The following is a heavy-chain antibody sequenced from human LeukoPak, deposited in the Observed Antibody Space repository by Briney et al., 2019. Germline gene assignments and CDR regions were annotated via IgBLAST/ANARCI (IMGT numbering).Heavy chain of an antibody. Sequence: SETLSLTCTLSGDSIISTIYRWGWIRQPPGKGLEWMGSIHYSGNTYYHPSLKSRFTMSVDTSKNQFSLKVRSVTATDTAVYYCARLHDLDYWGQGILVAVFS. J-gene: IGHJ4*02. CDR2: IHYSGNT. V-gene: IGHV4-39*01. CDR1: GDSIISTIYR. CDR3: ARLHDLDY. D-gene: IGHD5-24*01.